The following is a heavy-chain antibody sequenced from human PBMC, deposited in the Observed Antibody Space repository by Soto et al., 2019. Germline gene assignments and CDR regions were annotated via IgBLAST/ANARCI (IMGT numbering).Heavy chain of an antibody. J-gene: IGHJ3*02. CDR2: VYYGGAIFYSGNI. Sequence: SETLSLTCTVSGDSISSSNSHWGWTRQPPGKGLEYIGSVYYGGAIFYSGNIYYNPSPKSRVTISVDTSKNQFSLRLSSVTAADTGVYYCVRYDRINMKPYSPEGFHIWGQGTMVTVSS. CDR1: GDSISSSNSH. CDR3: VRYDRINMKPYSPEGFHI. D-gene: IGHD3-3*02. V-gene: IGHV4-39*01.